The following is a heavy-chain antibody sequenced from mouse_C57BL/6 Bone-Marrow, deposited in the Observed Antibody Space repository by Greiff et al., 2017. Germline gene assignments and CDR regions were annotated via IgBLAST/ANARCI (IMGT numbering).Heavy chain of an antibody. D-gene: IGHD1-1*01. CDR1: GFTFSSYA. J-gene: IGHJ4*01. V-gene: IGHV5-4*01. Sequence: EVMLVESGGGLVKPGGSLKLSCAASGFTFSSYAMSWVRQTPEKRLEWVATISDGGSYTYYPDNVKGRFTISRDNAKNNLYLQMSHLKSEDTAMYYCAREEHYYCSSPYYAMDYWGQGTSVTVSS. CDR3: AREEHYYCSSPYYAMDY. CDR2: ISDGGSYT.